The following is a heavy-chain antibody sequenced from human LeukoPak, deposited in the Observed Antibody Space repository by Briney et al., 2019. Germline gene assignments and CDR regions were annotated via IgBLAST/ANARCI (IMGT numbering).Heavy chain of an antibody. Sequence: GGSLRLPCAASGFTFSSYAMNWVRQAPGKGLEWVSAISGSSDSTYYADSVKGRFTISRDNSKNTLYLQMNSLRAEDTAVYYCAKGSSGSFYSHFDYWGQGTLVTVSS. D-gene: IGHD3-10*01. CDR3: AKGSSGSFYSHFDY. CDR2: ISGSSDST. J-gene: IGHJ4*02. CDR1: GFTFSSYA. V-gene: IGHV3-23*01.